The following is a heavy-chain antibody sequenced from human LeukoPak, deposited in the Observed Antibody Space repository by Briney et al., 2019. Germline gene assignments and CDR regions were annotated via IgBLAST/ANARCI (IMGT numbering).Heavy chain of an antibody. V-gene: IGHV4-34*01. J-gene: IGHJ4*02. CDR3: ARGFTSEAAGTSSLGY. CDR2: ISHSGST. Sequence: SETLSLTCAVYGGSFSGYYWSWIRQPPGKGLEWIGEISHSGSTNYNPSLKSRVTISVDTSKSQFSLKLSSVTAADTAVYYCARGFTSEAAGTSSLGYWGQGTLVTVSS. D-gene: IGHD6-13*01. CDR1: GGSFSGYY.